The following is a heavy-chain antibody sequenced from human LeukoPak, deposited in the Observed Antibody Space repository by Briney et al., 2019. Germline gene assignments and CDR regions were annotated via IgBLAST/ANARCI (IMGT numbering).Heavy chain of an antibody. CDR1: RFTVSSNY. D-gene: IGHD5-12*01. J-gene: IGHJ4*02. CDR2: IYSGGST. CDR3: ARGEATTGFDY. V-gene: IGHV3-53*01. Sequence: TGGSLRLSCAASRFTVSSNYMTWVRQAAGKGLEWVSVIYSGGSTYYADSVKGRFTISRDNSKNTLYLQMNSLRAEDTAVYYCARGEATTGFDYWGQGTLVTVSS.